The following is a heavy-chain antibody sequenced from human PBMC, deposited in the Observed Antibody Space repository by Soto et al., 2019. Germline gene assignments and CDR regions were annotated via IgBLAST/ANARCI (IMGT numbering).Heavy chain of an antibody. J-gene: IGHJ4*02. CDR3: ANMPSYSSYYYDSSGYFNYFDY. CDR1: GFTFSSYG. CDR2: ISYDGSNK. D-gene: IGHD3-22*01. V-gene: IGHV3-30*18. Sequence: WGSLRLSCAASGFTFSSYGMHWVRQAPGNGLEWVAVISYDGSNKYYADFVKGRFTISRDNSKNTLYLQMNSLRAEDTAVYYCANMPSYSSYYYDSSGYFNYFDYWGQGTLVTVSS.